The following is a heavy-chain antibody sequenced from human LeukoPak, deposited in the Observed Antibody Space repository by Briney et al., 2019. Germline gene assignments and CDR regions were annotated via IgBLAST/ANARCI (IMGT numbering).Heavy chain of an antibody. D-gene: IGHD5-12*01. CDR1: GGSISSSGFY. CDR3: AKRAHHHNYDD. CDR2: IYYTGST. V-gene: IGHV4-39*01. J-gene: IGHJ4*02. Sequence: SETLSLTCTVSGGSISSSGFYWGWVRQTPGKGLEWIGSIYYTGSTYYNPSLNSRVTISADTSKSQFSLKLSSVTAADTAVYYCAKRAHHHNYDDWGQGSLVTVSS.